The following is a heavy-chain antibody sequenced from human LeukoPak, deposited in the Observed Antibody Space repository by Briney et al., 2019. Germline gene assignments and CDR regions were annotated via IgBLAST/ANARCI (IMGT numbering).Heavy chain of an antibody. J-gene: IGHJ4*02. V-gene: IGHV3-23*01. CDR2: ISSNGDIT. D-gene: IGHD2-15*01. Sequence: GGSLRLSCVASRFTFNTYAVNWVRQAPGKGLEWVSAISSNGDITYYADSVRGRFTISRDNSKNTVFLQMNSLRAEDTAVYYCATVKRGCSGGSCYSYDYWGQGTLVTVSS. CDR3: ATVKRGCSGGSCYSYDY. CDR1: RFTFNTYA.